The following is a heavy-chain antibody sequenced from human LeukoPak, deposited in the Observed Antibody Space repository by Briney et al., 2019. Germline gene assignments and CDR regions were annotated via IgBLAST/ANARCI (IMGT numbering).Heavy chain of an antibody. J-gene: IGHJ4*02. CDR2: IYYSGNT. CDR3: ARDGGSGWTGFDY. CDR1: GDSISSYY. D-gene: IGHD6-19*01. Sequence: SETLSLTCSVSGDSISSYYWSWIRQPPGKGLGWIGYIYYSGNTNYNPSLKSRVTISEDMSKNQFSLKLTSVTAADTAVYFCARDGGSGWTGFDYWGRGTLVTVSS. V-gene: IGHV4-59*01.